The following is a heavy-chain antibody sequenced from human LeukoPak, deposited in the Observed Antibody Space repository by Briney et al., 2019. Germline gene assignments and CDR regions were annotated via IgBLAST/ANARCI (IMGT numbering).Heavy chain of an antibody. V-gene: IGHV1-2*02. J-gene: IGHJ4*02. Sequence: ASVKVSCKASGYTFTGYYMHWVRQAPGQGREWMGWINPNSGGTNYAQKFQGRVTMTRDTSISTAYMELSRLRSDDTAVYYCTIWFGELSLTFDYWGQGTLVTVSS. D-gene: IGHD3-10*01. CDR2: INPNSGGT. CDR3: TIWFGELSLTFDY. CDR1: GYTFTGYY.